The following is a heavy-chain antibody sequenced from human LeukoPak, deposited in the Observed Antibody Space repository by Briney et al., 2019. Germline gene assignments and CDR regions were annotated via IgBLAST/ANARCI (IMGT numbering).Heavy chain of an antibody. V-gene: IGHV3-21*01. J-gene: IGHJ4*02. CDR1: GFTFSSYA. CDR2: ISSSSSYI. D-gene: IGHD3-3*01. Sequence: GGSLRLSCAASGFTFSSYAMSWVRQAPGKGLEWVSSISSSSSYIYYADSVKGRFAISRDNAKNSPYLQMNSLRAEDTAVYYCAREDFWSGYSIDYWGQGTLVTVSS. CDR3: AREDFWSGYSIDY.